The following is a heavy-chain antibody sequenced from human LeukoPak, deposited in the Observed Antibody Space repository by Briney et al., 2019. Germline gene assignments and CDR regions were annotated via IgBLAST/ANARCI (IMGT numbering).Heavy chain of an antibody. J-gene: IGHJ6*02. CDR3: AKDLSGLVGSGSFHYGMDV. Sequence: GGSLRLSCAASGFTFSSYGMHWVRQAPGKGLEWVAVISYDGSNKYYADSVKGRFTISRDNSKNTLYLQMNSLRAEDTAVYYCAKDLSGLVGSGSFHYGMDVWGQGTTVTVSS. CDR1: GFTFSSYG. D-gene: IGHD3-10*01. V-gene: IGHV3-30*18. CDR2: ISYDGSNK.